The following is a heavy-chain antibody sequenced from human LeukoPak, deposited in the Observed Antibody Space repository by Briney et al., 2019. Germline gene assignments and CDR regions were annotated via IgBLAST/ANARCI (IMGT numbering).Heavy chain of an antibody. CDR1: GFIFKTYA. CDR2: IWYDGSNK. D-gene: IGHD2-15*01. Sequence: GGSLRLSCAASGFIFKTYAMHCVRQAPGKGLEWVTMIWYDGSNKYYGDSVKGRFTISRDNSKNTLYLQMSSLRAEDTAVYFCVRGYSFGPYGMDVWGQGTTVTVSS. CDR3: VRGYSFGPYGMDV. J-gene: IGHJ6*02. V-gene: IGHV3-30*02.